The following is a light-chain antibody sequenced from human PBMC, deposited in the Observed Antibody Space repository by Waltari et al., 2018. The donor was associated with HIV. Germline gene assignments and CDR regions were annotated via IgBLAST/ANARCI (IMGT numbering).Light chain of an antibody. V-gene: IGLV2-23*02. CDR3: SSYAGSSTFWV. CDR2: EVS. Sequence: QSALTQSASVSGSPGQSLTISCTGTSSDVGSYNLVSWYQQHPGKAPKVMIYEVSKRPSGVSNRFSGSKSGNTASLTISGLQAEDEADYYCSSYAGSSTFWVFGGGTKLTVL. CDR1: SSDVGSYNL. J-gene: IGLJ3*02.